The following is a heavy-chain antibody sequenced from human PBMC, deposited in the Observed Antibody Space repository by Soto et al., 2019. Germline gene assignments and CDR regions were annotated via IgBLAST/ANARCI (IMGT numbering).Heavy chain of an antibody. Sequence: ASVKVSCKASGHTFTSYYMHWVRQAPGQGLEWMGIINPSGGSTSYAQKFQGRVTMTRDTSTSTVYMELSSLRSEDTAVYYCARDPILTVKSHDYSNPSYFDYCGQGTLVTVYS. V-gene: IGHV1-46*01. CDR2: INPSGGST. CDR1: GHTFTSYY. CDR3: ARDPILTVKSHDYSNPSYFDY. J-gene: IGHJ4*02. D-gene: IGHD4-4*01.